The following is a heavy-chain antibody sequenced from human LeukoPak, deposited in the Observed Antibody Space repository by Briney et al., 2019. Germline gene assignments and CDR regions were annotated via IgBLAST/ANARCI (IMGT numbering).Heavy chain of an antibody. D-gene: IGHD1-14*01. V-gene: IGHV4-39*07. J-gene: IGHJ3*02. CDR2: IYYSGST. CDR3: AREGNRAGDRTDGAFDI. Sequence: SETLSLTCTVSGGSISSSSCYWGWIRQPPGKGLEWIGSIYYSGSTYYNPSLKSRVTISVDTSKNQFSLKLSSVTAADTAVYYCAREGNRAGDRTDGAFDIWGQGTMVTVSS. CDR1: GGSISSSSCY.